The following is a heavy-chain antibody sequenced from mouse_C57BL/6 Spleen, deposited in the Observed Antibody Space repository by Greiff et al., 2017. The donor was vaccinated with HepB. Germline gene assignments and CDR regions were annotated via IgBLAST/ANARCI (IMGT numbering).Heavy chain of an antibody. D-gene: IGHD2-10*02. V-gene: IGHV1-82*01. CDR2: IYPGDGDT. Sequence: QVQLQQSGPELVKPGASVKISCKASGYAFSSSWMNWVKQRPGKGLEWIGRIYPGDGDTNYNGKFKGKATLTADKSSSTAYMQLSSLTSEDSAVYFCARVRYGKPPMAMDYWGQGTSVTVSS. J-gene: IGHJ4*01. CDR1: GYAFSSSW. CDR3: ARVRYGKPPMAMDY.